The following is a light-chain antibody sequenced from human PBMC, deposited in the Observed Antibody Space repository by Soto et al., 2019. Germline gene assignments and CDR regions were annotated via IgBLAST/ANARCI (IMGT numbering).Light chain of an antibody. CDR3: QQYGSSRSYT. V-gene: IGKV3-20*01. Sequence: EIVLTQSPGTLSLSPGERATLSCRASQSVSSSYLAWYQQKPGQAPRLLIYGASSRATGIPDRFSCSGSGTDFTLTISRLEPEDFAVYYCQQYGSSRSYTFGQGTKLEIK. CDR2: GAS. CDR1: QSVSSSY. J-gene: IGKJ2*01.